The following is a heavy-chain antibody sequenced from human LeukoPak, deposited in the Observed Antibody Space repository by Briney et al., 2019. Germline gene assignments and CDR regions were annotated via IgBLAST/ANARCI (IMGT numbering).Heavy chain of an antibody. J-gene: IGHJ4*02. CDR3: ARDLEDSSGWYPIDY. Sequence: ASVKVSCKASGYTFTGYYMYWVRQAPGQGLEWMGWINPNSGGTNYAQKFQGRVTMTRDTSISTAYMELSRLRSDDTAVYYCARDLEDSSGWYPIDYWGQGTLVTVSS. CDR2: INPNSGGT. D-gene: IGHD6-19*01. CDR1: GYTFTGYY. V-gene: IGHV1-2*02.